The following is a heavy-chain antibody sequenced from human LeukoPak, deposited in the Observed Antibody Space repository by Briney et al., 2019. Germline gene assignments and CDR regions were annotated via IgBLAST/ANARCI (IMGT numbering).Heavy chain of an antibody. CDR3: ARGTYSSSWYWSTGYYFDY. CDR1: GFTFSSYA. CDR2: FSGSGGST. Sequence: GGSLRLSCAASGFTFSSYAMSWVRQAPGKGLECISGFSGSGGSTYYADSVKGRFTISRDNSKNTLYLQMNSLRAEDTAVYYCARGTYSSSWYWSTGYYFDYWGQGTLVTVSS. V-gene: IGHV3-23*01. D-gene: IGHD6-13*01. J-gene: IGHJ4*02.